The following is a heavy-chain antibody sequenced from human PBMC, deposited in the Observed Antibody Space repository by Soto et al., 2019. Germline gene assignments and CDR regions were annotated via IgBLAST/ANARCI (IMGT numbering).Heavy chain of an antibody. J-gene: IGHJ5*02. CDR3: ERGRAAGRGDWLEP. D-gene: IGHD6-13*01. V-gene: IGHV6-1*01. CDR1: GVSLSSNIAA. Sequence: SQALSLTSSISGVSLSSNIAACNCIRQSPSRGLEWLGRTYYRSKWYNDYALSVRGRITVTPDTSKNQFSLQLNSVTPEDTAVYYCERGRAAGRGDWLEPWGQGTQVTVSS. CDR2: TYYRSKWYN.